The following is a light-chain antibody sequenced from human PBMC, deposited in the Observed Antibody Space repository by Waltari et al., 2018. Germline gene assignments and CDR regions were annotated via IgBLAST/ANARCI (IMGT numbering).Light chain of an antibody. CDR3: QQYNNGPPGT. CDR1: QSIGSS. V-gene: IGKV3-15*01. CDR2: RAS. Sequence: ETVVTQSPATLSVSPGERATLSCTTTQSIGSSLAWYQQKPGQAPRLLLYRASTRATGIPDRFSGSGSETEFTLTISSRQSEDFAVYYCQQYNNGPPGTFGQGTKVEI. J-gene: IGKJ1*01.